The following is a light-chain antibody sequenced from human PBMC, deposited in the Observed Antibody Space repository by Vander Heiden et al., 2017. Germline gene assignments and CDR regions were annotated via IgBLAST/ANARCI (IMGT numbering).Light chain of an antibody. CDR1: RNVSSSN. J-gene: IGKJ2*01. CDR2: GAS. CDR3: QQYGSSPMYT. Sequence: EIVFTQSPGTPSLSPGVRGSRSCRGRRNVSSSNLAWWQQKTGRAARLLIYGASSRAAGGREGWSGSGAGRDFTLTISRLEAEDDAVYYCQQYGSSPMYTFGQGTKLEIK. V-gene: IGKV3-20*01.